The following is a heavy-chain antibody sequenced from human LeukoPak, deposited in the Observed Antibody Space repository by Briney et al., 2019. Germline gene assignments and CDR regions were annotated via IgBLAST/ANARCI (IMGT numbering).Heavy chain of an antibody. CDR3: ARIGSDNWNDRGSDY. V-gene: IGHV3-48*03. Sequence: GGSLRLSCAASGSTFSSYEMNWVRQAPGKGLEWVSYISSSGSTIYYADSVKGRFTISRDNAKNSLYLQMNSLRAEDTAVYYCARIGSDNWNDRGSDYWGQGTLVTVSS. J-gene: IGHJ4*02. CDR1: GSTFSSYE. D-gene: IGHD1-20*01. CDR2: ISSSGSTI.